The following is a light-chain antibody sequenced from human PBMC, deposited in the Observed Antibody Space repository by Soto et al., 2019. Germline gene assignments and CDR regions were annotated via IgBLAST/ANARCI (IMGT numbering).Light chain of an antibody. V-gene: IGLV2-14*01. Sequence: QSVLTQPASVSGSPGQSITISCTGSSSDVGGNKYVSWYQQYPDKAPKLMICDVSNRPSGVSNRFSGSKSGNTASLTIFGLQAEEGSDFYCRAFTAPFYVVGTGTKVPVL. J-gene: IGLJ1*01. CDR2: DVS. CDR1: SSDVGGNKY. CDR3: RAFTAPFYV.